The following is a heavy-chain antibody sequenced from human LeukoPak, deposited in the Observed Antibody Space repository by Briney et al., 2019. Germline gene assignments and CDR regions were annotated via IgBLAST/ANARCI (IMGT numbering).Heavy chain of an antibody. CDR3: AGGSYHSPPDY. Sequence: SETLSLTCAVSGGSISSGGYSWSWIRQPPGKGLEWIGYIYHSGSTYYNPSLKSRVTISVDRSKNQFSLKLSSVTAADTAVYYCAGGSYHSPPDYWGQGTLVTVSS. J-gene: IGHJ4*02. V-gene: IGHV4-30-2*01. CDR2: IYHSGST. CDR1: GGSISSGGYS. D-gene: IGHD1-26*01.